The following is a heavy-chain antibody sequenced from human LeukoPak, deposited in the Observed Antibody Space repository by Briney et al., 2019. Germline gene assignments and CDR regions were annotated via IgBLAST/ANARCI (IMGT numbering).Heavy chain of an antibody. Sequence: ASVKVSCKASGYTFTSYDINWVRQATGQGLEWMGWMNPNSGNTGYAQKFQGRVTMTRNTSISTAYMELSSLRSEATAVSYRARGGASDRYYYYGMDVWGQGTTVTVSS. J-gene: IGHJ6*02. D-gene: IGHD3-10*01. V-gene: IGHV1-8*01. CDR2: MNPNSGNT. CDR3: ARGGASDRYYYYGMDV. CDR1: GYTFTSYD.